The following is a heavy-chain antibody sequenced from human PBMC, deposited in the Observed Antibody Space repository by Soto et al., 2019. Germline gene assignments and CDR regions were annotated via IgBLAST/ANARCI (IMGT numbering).Heavy chain of an antibody. CDR2: INHSGIT. V-gene: IGHV4-34*01. CDR3: ARREYSNYWRMDV. Sequence: PSETLSLTCAVYGGSFSGYYWSWIRQPPGKGLEWIGEINHSGITNYNPSLKSRVTISVDTSKNQFSLKLSSVTAADTAVYYCARREYSNYWRMDVWGQGTTVTVS. D-gene: IGHD4-4*01. CDR1: GGSFSGYY. J-gene: IGHJ6*02.